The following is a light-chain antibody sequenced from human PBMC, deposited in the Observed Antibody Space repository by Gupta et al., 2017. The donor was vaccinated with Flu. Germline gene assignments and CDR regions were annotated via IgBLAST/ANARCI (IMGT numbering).Light chain of an antibody. CDR1: NIGSRS. Sequence: SYLLTQPPSVSVAPGGAARINCGGKNIGSRSVPWYQQKPGQAPVLVVYDDTDRPSGIPDRFSGFNSGDTATLTINRVEAGDEADYYCQVWDSSSDHPGVFGTGTKLTVL. CDR3: QVWDSSSDHPGV. J-gene: IGLJ1*01. V-gene: IGLV3-21*02. CDR2: DDT.